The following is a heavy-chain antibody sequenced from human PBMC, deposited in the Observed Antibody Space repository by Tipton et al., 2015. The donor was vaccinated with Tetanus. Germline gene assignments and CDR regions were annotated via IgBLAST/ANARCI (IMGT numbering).Heavy chain of an antibody. V-gene: IGHV4-30-2*01. D-gene: IGHD3-22*01. Sequence: TLSLTCNVTGALLTTGGYSWGWIRQPPGQGLEWIGYIYQTGSTYFNPSLRSRLTMSFKMSKNQFSLKLTSVTAADTAVYYCARQDTLNYYYVGYFHDWGQGTLVTVSS. J-gene: IGHJ1*01. CDR1: GALLTTGGYS. CDR3: ARQDTLNYYYVGYFHD. CDR2: IYQTGST.